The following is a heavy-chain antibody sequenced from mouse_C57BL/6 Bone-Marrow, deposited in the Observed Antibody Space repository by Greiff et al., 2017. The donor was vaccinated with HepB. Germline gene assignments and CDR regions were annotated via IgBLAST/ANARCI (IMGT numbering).Heavy chain of an antibody. CDR3: ARGDYAMDD. J-gene: IGHJ4*01. CDR1: GYTFTSYW. Sequence: QVQLQQPGAELVRPGSSVKLSCKASGYTFTSYWMDWVKQRPGQGLEWIGNIYPSDSETHYNQKFKDKATLTVDKSSSTAYMQLSSLTSEDSAVYYCARGDYAMDDWGQGTSVTVSS. V-gene: IGHV1-61*01. CDR2: IYPSDSET.